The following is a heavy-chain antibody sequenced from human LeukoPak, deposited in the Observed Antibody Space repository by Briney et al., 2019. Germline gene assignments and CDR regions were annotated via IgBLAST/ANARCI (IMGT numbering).Heavy chain of an antibody. V-gene: IGHV4-61*02. Sequence: PSETLSLTCTVSGGSISSGSYYWSWIRQPAGKGLEWIGRIYTSGSTNYNPSLKSRVTISVDTSKNQFSLKLSSVTAADTAVYYCARGRPGITIFGVVIPLGWFDPWGQGTLVTVSS. D-gene: IGHD3-3*01. J-gene: IGHJ5*02. CDR2: IYTSGST. CDR1: GGSISSGSYY. CDR3: ARGRPGITIFGVVIPLGWFDP.